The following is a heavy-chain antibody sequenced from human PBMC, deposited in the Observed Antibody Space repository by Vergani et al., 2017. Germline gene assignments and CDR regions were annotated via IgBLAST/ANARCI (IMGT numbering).Heavy chain of an antibody. CDR3: ARKFPYCSGARSCYLDY. D-gene: IGHD2-15*01. CDR1: GGSFSGYY. V-gene: IGHV4-34*01. CDR2: INHSGST. Sequence: QVQLQQWGAGLLKPSETLSLTCAVYGGSFSGYYWSWIRPPPGKGLEWIGEINHSGSTNYNPSLKSRVTISVDTSKNQFSLKLSSVTAADTAVYYFARKFPYCSGARSCYLDYWGQGTLVTVSS. J-gene: IGHJ4*02.